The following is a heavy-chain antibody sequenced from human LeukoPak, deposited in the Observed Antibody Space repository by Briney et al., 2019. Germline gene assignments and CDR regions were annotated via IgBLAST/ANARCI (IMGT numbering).Heavy chain of an antibody. CDR3: ARQLKVGTFEAFDI. D-gene: IGHD1-26*01. J-gene: IGHJ3*02. V-gene: IGHV4-38-2*01. Sequence: SETLSLTCAVSGYSISSGYYWGWIRQPPGKGLEWVGSIYHSGSTYYNPSLKSRVTISVDTSKNQFSLKLSSVTAADTAVYYCARQLKVGTFEAFDIWGQGTMVTVSS. CDR1: GYSISSGYY. CDR2: IYHSGST.